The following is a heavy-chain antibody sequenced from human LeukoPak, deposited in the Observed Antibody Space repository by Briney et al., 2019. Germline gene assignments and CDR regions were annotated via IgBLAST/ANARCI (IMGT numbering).Heavy chain of an antibody. CDR3: ARANYDSSGPFS. D-gene: IGHD3-22*01. CDR2: IYYSGST. V-gene: IGHV4-39*07. CDR1: GGSISSSSYY. J-gene: IGHJ4*02. Sequence: SETLSLTCTVSGGSISSSSYYWGWIRQPPWKGPEWIGSIYYSGSTYYNPSLKSRVTISVDTSKNQFSLKLSSVTAADTAVYYCARANYDSSGPFSWGQGTLVTVSS.